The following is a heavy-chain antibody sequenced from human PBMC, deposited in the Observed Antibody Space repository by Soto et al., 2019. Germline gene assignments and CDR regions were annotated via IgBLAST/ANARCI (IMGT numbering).Heavy chain of an antibody. CDR3: VRGRSYSVYHF. CDR2: IYPSGST. V-gene: IGHV4-4*07. D-gene: IGHD5-12*01. J-gene: IGHJ4*02. CDR1: GGSISGHS. Sequence: PSEALSVTCNVSGGSISGHSWIWIRQPAGKGLEWIGHIYPSGSTSYNPSLRSRVTMPLDTSSNQIFLNLTSVTAADTAVFYCVRGRSYSVYHFWGPGTLVTVSS.